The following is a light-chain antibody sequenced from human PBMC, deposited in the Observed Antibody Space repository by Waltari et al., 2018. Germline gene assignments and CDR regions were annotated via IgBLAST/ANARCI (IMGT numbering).Light chain of an antibody. CDR3: CSYAGSGIYV. J-gene: IGLJ1*01. Sequence: QSALTQPASVSGSPGQSITVSSTGTSSDVGSYNLVSWFQQYPDTAPKLIIFEVNKRPSGVSNRFSGSKSGNTASLTISGLQAGDEADYYCCSYAGSGIYVFGTGAKVTVL. V-gene: IGLV2-23*02. CDR2: EVN. CDR1: SSDVGSYNL.